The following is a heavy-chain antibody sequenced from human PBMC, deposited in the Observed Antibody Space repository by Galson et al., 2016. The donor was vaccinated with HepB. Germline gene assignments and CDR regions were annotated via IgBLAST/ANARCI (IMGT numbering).Heavy chain of an antibody. D-gene: IGHD3-22*01. CDR2: INPSGGST. Sequence: SVKVSCKASGYTFTSHYIHWVRQAPGQGLEWVGIINPSGGSTSYAPKFQGRLTLTRDTSTSTAYMELSSLTSEDTAVYYCARGADSSSYSYYYGMDVWGQLTTVTVSS. J-gene: IGHJ6*02. V-gene: IGHV1-46*01. CDR3: ARGADSSSYSYYYGMDV. CDR1: GYTFTSHY.